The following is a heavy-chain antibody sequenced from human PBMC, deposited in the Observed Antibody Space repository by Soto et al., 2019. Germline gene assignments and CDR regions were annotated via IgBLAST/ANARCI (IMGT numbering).Heavy chain of an antibody. J-gene: IGHJ6*02. D-gene: IGHD5-18*01. CDR3: ARDRRYSYGFLLGMDV. V-gene: IGHV1-46*01. CDR2: INPSGGST. CDR1: GYTFTSYY. Sequence: ASVKVSCKASGYTFTSYYMHWVRQAPGQVLEWMGIINPSGGSTSYAQKFQGRVTMTRDTSTSTVYMELSSLRSEDTAVYYCARDRRYSYGFLLGMDVWGQGATVTVSS.